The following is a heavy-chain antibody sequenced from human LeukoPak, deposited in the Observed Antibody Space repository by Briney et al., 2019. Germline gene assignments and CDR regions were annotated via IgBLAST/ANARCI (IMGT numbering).Heavy chain of an antibody. Sequence: GGSLRLSCSASGFTFSRYAMHWVRQAPGKGLEYVSAISSNGGSTYYADSVKGRFTISRDNSRNTLHLQMSSLRVEDTAVYYCVKDSSSGSHFDYWGQGTLVTVSS. J-gene: IGHJ4*02. V-gene: IGHV3-64D*06. CDR3: VKDSSSGSHFDY. CDR1: GFTFSRYA. CDR2: ISSNGGST. D-gene: IGHD3-10*01.